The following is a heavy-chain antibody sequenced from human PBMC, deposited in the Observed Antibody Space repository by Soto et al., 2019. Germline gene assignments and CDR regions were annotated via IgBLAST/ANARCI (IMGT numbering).Heavy chain of an antibody. Sequence: QVQLVQSGAEVKKPGASVKVSCKASGFTFTNYYIHWVRQAPGQGLEWMGLINPSGGGTFYAQKAPARVTVPRDTSTGTVYMELSNLRSGHTAVYFCARDSGHTTMRQWGRSFHYWCQGTLVTVSS. J-gene: IGHJ4*02. V-gene: IGHV1-46*01. CDR2: INPSGGGT. CDR1: GFTFTNYY. CDR3: ARDSGHTTMRQWGRSFHY. D-gene: IGHD5-18*01.